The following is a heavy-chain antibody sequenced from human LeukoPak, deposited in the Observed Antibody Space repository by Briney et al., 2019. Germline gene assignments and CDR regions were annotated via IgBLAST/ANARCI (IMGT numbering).Heavy chain of an antibody. J-gene: IGHJ4*02. CDR1: GFTFGDYI. V-gene: IGHV3-49*04. CDR2: IRSNAYGGTR. CDR3: TRGRGPYTSGWYTGYCFDY. D-gene: IGHD6-19*01. Sequence: GGSLRLSCLASGFTFGDYIMNWVRQAPGKGLEWVGFIRSNAYGGTREYAASVKGRFNISRDDSKSIADLQMNSLKTEDTAVYYCTRGRGPYTSGWYTGYCFDYWGQGTLVTVSS.